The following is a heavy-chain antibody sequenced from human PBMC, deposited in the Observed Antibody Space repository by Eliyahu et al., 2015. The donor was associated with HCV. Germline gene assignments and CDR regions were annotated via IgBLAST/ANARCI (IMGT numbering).Heavy chain of an antibody. CDR2: ISSSSSYI. J-gene: IGHJ4*02. Sequence: EVQLVESGGGLVKPGGSLRLXCAAXGFTFGTQSMNWVRQAPGKGLEWVSSISSSSSYIYYADSVKGRFTISRDNAKNSLYLQMNSLRAEDTAVYYCARASSSSHYYFDYWGQGTLVTVSS. CDR3: ARASSSSHYYFDY. CDR1: GFTFGTQS. D-gene: IGHD6-13*01. V-gene: IGHV3-21*01.